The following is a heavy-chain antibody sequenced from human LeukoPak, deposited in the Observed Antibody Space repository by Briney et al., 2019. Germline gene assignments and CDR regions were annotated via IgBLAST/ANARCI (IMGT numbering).Heavy chain of an antibody. V-gene: IGHV1-2*02. CDR1: GYSFTAHY. Sequence: ASVKVSCKTSGYSFTAHYIHWVRQAPGQALQWLAYIDCGAGDTNYAQPFQGRVTVIRDKSINTAYLELSSLTFDDTAIYYCVRDPREPANDLDYWGRGTLVTVSS. J-gene: IGHJ4*01. CDR2: IDCGAGDT. CDR3: VRDPREPANDLDY. D-gene: IGHD1-1*01.